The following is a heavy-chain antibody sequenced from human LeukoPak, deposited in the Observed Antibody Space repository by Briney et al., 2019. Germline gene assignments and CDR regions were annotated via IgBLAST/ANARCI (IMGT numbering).Heavy chain of an antibody. CDR1: GGSISSSSYY. D-gene: IGHD6-6*01. V-gene: IGHV4-39*01. J-gene: IGHJ4*02. CDR2: IYYSGST. CDR3: ARYLYSSSYFDY. Sequence: SETLSLTCTVPGGSISSSSYYWGWIRQPPGKGLEWIGSIYYSGSTYYNPSLKSRVTISVDTSKNQFSLKLSSVTAADTAVYYCARYLYSSSYFDYWGQGTLVTVSS.